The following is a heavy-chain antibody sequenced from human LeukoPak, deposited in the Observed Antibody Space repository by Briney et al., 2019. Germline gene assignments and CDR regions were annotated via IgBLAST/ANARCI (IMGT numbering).Heavy chain of an antibody. CDR3: ARGGCSGGSCYLIGY. CDR2: IYYSGST. D-gene: IGHD2-15*01. Sequence: SETLSLTCTVSGGSISSYYWSWIRQPPGKGLEWIGYIYYSGSTNYNPSLKSRVTISVDTSKNQFSLKLSSVTAADTAVYYCARGGCSGGSCYLIGYWGQGTLVTVSS. J-gene: IGHJ4*02. V-gene: IGHV4-59*12. CDR1: GGSISSYY.